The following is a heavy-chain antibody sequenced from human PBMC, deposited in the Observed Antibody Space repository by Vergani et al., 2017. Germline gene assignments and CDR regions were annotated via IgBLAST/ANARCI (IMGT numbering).Heavy chain of an antibody. Sequence: QVQLVQSGAEVKKPGSSVKVSCKASGGTFSSYAISWVRQAPGQGLEWMGGIIPILGTANYAQKFQGRVTITADESTSTAYMELSSLRSEDTAVYYCARDTPSGPHIVVSNWFDPWGQGTLVTVSS. CDR1: GGTFSSYA. CDR2: IIPILGTA. CDR3: ARDTPSGPHIVVSNWFDP. V-gene: IGHV1-69*11. J-gene: IGHJ5*02. D-gene: IGHD2-21*01.